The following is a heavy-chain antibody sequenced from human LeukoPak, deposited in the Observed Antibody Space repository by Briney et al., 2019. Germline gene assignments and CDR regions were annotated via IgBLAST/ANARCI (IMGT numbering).Heavy chain of an antibody. CDR3: ARELAVAFNWFDP. CDR2: INSDGSST. D-gene: IGHD6-19*01. V-gene: IGHV3-74*01. J-gene: IGHJ5*02. CDR1: GFTFSSYW. Sequence: PGGSLRLSCAASGFTFSSYWMHWVRQAPGKGLGWVSRINSDGSSTSYADSVKGRFTISRDNAKNTLYLQMNSLRAEDTAVYYCARELAVAFNWFDPWGQGTLVTVSS.